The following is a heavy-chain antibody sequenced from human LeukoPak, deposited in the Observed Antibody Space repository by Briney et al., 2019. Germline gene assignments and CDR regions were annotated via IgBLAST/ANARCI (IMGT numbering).Heavy chain of an antibody. D-gene: IGHD3-16*01. Sequence: GVSLRPSCTGSGFTFGDYAMTWFRQAPGKGLEWVSFIRSKVYGGTTEYAASVKGRFTISRDDSKNIAYLEMNSLKTEDTAVYYCTKWGGSADDYWGQGTLVTVSS. CDR3: TKWGGSADDY. CDR1: GFTFGDYA. V-gene: IGHV3-49*03. J-gene: IGHJ4*02. CDR2: IRSKVYGGTT.